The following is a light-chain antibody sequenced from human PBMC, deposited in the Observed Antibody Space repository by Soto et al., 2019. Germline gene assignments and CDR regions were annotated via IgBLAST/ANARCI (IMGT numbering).Light chain of an antibody. V-gene: IGLV2-11*01. CDR2: DVT. Sequence: QSALTQPRSVSGSPGQSVTISCTGTSSDVGGYNYVSWYQQHPAKAPKLLIYDVTKRPSGVPDRFSGSKSGNTASLIIYGLQAEDEADYYCCSYAGTYTLYVFGTGTKVTVL. CDR1: SSDVGGYNY. CDR3: CSYAGTYTLYV. J-gene: IGLJ1*01.